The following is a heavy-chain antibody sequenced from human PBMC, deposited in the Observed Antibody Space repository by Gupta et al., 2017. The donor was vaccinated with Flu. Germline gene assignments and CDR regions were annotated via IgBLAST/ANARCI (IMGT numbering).Heavy chain of an antibody. D-gene: IGHD5-18*01. CDR2: INYGGAI. V-gene: IGHV4-39*01. Sequence: QLQLQESGPGLAHPSETLSLTCAVSGDSISDTNYNWGWIRQPPGKGLGWIGSINYGGAIFYNPSLKSRVTISIDTSKSQVSLKLTSVTVADTALYFCARRISYGKTFDYWGQGTLVAVSS. CDR3: ARRISYGKTFDY. J-gene: IGHJ4*02. CDR1: GDSISDTNYN.